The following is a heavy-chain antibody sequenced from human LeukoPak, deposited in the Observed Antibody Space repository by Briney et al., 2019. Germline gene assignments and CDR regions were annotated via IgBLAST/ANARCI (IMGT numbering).Heavy chain of an antibody. CDR3: AKAYLYCSSTSCPSGPRYYGIDV. V-gene: IGHV3-23*01. J-gene: IGHJ6*04. CDR2: ISGSGGST. Sequence: GGSLRLSCAASGFTFSSYAMSWVRQAPGKGLEWVSAISGSGGSTYYADSVKGRFTISRDNSKNTLYLQMNSLRAEDTAVYYCAKAYLYCSSTSCPSGPRYYGIDVWGKGTTVTVSS. D-gene: IGHD2-2*01. CDR1: GFTFSSYA.